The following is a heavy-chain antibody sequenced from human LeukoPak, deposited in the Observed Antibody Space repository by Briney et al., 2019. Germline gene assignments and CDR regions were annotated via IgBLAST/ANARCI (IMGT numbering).Heavy chain of an antibody. V-gene: IGHV3-49*01. Sequence: PGGSLRLSCTASGFTFGDYAMSWFRQAPGKGLEWVGFIRSKAYGGTTEYAASVKDRFTISRDGSKSTAYLQMNSLKTEDTAVYYCSRGWDIVVVPARSWFDSWGQGTLVTVSS. CDR2: IRSKAYGGTT. CDR3: SRGWDIVVVPARSWFDS. J-gene: IGHJ5*01. CDR1: GFTFGDYA. D-gene: IGHD2-2*01.